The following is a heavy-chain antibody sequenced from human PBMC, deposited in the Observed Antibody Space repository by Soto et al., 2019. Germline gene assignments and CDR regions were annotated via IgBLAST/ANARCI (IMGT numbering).Heavy chain of an antibody. CDR3: ATPRPYCSSTSCYSFEP. V-gene: IGHV1-24*01. J-gene: IGHJ5*02. D-gene: IGHD2-2*01. Sequence: GASVKVSCKVSGYTLTELSMHWVRQAPGKGLEWMGGFDPEDGETIYAQKFQGRVTMTEDTSTDTAYMELSSLRSEDTAVYYCATPRPYCSSTSCYSFEPWGQGTLVTVSS. CDR1: GYTLTELS. CDR2: FDPEDGET.